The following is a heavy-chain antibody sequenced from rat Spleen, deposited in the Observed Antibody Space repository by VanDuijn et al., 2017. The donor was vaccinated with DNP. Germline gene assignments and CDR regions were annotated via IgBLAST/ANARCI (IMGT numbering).Heavy chain of an antibody. D-gene: IGHD1-1*01. Sequence: EVLLVESDGGLVQPGRSLKLSCAASGFTFSDYYMAWVRQAPKKGLEWVASISYEGSSTYYPDSVKGRFTISRDNAKSTLYLQMNSLRSEDTATYYCARENYYTGDYWGQGVMVTVSS. J-gene: IGHJ2*01. CDR3: ARENYYTGDY. V-gene: IGHV5-22*01. CDR1: GFTFSDYY. CDR2: ISYEGSST.